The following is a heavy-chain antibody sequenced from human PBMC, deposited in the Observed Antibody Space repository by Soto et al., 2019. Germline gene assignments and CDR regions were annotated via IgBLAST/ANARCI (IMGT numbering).Heavy chain of an antibody. J-gene: IGHJ5*02. CDR1: GGSISSGDYY. Sequence: LSLTCTVSGGSISSGDYYWSWIRQPPGKGLEWIGYIYYSGSTYYNPSLKSRVTISVDTSKNQFSLKLSSVTAADTAVYYCAGALQSYNWFDPWGQGTLVTVSS. V-gene: IGHV4-30-4*01. CDR2: IYYSGST. D-gene: IGHD4-4*01. CDR3: AGALQSYNWFDP.